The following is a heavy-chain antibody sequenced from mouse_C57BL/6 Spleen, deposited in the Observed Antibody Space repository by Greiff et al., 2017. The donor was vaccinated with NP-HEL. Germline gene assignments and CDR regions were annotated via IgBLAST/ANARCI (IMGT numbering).Heavy chain of an antibody. J-gene: IGHJ1*03. D-gene: IGHD1-1*01. CDR3: ARYYYGLNWYFDV. Sequence: EVQLVESGGGLVQPGGSLKLSCAASGFTFSDYSMYWVRQTPEKRLEWVAYISNGGGSTYYPDTVKGRFTISRDNAKNTLYLQMSRLKSEDTAMYYCARYYYGLNWYFDVWGTGTTVTVSS. CDR1: GFTFSDYS. V-gene: IGHV5-12*01. CDR2: ISNGGGST.